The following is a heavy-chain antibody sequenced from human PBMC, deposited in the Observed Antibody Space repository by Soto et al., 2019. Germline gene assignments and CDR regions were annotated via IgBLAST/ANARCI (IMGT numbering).Heavy chain of an antibody. CDR1: GGTFSSHS. CDR3: AREVGYGDFSAALLD. V-gene: IGHV1-69*13. Sequence: SVKVSCKASGGTFSSHSINWVRQAPGQGLEWMGGIITLFGTSNYAQNFQGRATITADQSTSTAYMELNSLTSDDTAVYYCAREVGYGDFSAALLDWGQGTLVTVSS. J-gene: IGHJ4*02. D-gene: IGHD2-21*02. CDR2: IITLFGTS.